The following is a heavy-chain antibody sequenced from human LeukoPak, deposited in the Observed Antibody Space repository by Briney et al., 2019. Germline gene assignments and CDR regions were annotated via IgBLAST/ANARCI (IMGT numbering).Heavy chain of an antibody. Sequence: PGGSLRLSCAASGFTFSSYAMSWVRQAPGKGLEWVSAISGSGGSTYYADSLKGRFTISRDNSKNTLYLQMNSLRAEDTAVYYCARDLIYCSSTSCYEPGGYYYVYWGQGTLVTVSS. CDR1: GFTFSSYA. V-gene: IGHV3-23*01. CDR3: ARDLIYCSSTSCYEPGGYYYVY. CDR2: ISGSGGST. D-gene: IGHD2-2*01. J-gene: IGHJ4*02.